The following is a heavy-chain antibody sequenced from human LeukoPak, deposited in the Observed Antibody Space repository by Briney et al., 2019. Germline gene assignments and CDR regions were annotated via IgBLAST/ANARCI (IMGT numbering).Heavy chain of an antibody. CDR2: ISGDSDST. J-gene: IGHJ4*02. D-gene: IGHD3-22*01. Sequence: ASVKVSCKASGYTFSSYGVTWVRQAPGQGLEWMGRISGDSDSTNYAQKFQDKVTMTTDTSTNTAYLELRSLTSDDTAIYYCARGRIYYDGSGHYYPDYWGQGTLLTVSS. V-gene: IGHV1-18*01. CDR1: GYTFSSYG. CDR3: ARGRIYYDGSGHYYPDY.